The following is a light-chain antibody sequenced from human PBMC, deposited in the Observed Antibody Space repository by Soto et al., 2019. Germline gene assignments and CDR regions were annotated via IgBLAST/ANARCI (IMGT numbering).Light chain of an antibody. J-gene: IGKJ2*01. V-gene: IGKV3-20*01. Sequence: PGERATLSCRASQSVSSAYLAWYQQKPGQAPRLLLFDASSRATGIPDRFSGSGSGTDFTLTISRLDPEDFAVYYCQLYGDSLYKYTFGQGTKLEIK. CDR2: DAS. CDR3: QLYGDSLYKYT. CDR1: QSVSSAY.